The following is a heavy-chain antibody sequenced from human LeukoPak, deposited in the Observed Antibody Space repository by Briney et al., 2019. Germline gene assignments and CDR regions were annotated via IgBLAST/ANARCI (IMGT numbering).Heavy chain of an antibody. CDR3: AKIHLPSFCFDY. V-gene: IGHV5-51*01. CDR2: IYPGDSDT. D-gene: IGHD5-18*01. J-gene: IGHJ4*02. CDR1: GYSFTSFW. Sequence: GESLKISCKGSGYSFTSFWIGWVRQMPGKGLEWMGIIYPGDSDTTYSPSLQGQVTISADKSINTAYLQWTRLKASDTAMYYCAKIHLPSFCFDYWGQGTLVTVSS.